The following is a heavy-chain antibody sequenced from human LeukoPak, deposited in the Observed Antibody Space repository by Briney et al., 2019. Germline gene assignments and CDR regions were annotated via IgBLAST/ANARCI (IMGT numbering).Heavy chain of an antibody. J-gene: IGHJ4*02. CDR3: ARGYSYGYSADY. CDR1: GYTFTGYY. Sequence: ASVKVSCKASGYTFTGYYMHWVRQAPGQGLEWMGWISPNSGGTNYAQKFQGRVTMTRDTSISTAYMELSRLRSDDTAVYYCARGYSYGYSADYWGQGTLVTVSS. CDR2: ISPNSGGT. D-gene: IGHD5-18*01. V-gene: IGHV1-2*02.